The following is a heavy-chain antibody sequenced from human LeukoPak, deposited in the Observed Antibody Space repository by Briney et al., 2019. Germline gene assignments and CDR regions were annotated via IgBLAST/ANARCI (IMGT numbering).Heavy chain of an antibody. Sequence: GGSLRLSCAASGFTVSSNPMSWVRQAPGKGLEWVAVISYDGSNKYCADSVKGRFTISRDNSKNTLYLQMNSLRAEDTAVYYCAKDGGILTGPHFDYWGQGTLVTVSS. CDR2: ISYDGSNK. CDR1: GFTVSSNP. V-gene: IGHV3-30*18. J-gene: IGHJ4*02. D-gene: IGHD3-9*01. CDR3: AKDGGILTGPHFDY.